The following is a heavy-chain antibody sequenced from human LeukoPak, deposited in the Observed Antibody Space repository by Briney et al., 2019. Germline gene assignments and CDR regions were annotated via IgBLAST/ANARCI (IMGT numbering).Heavy chain of an antibody. J-gene: IGHJ4*02. CDR2: ISWDGGST. CDR3: AKDTAYSGYDSHSCFDY. CDR1: GFTFDDYA. V-gene: IGHV3-43D*03. Sequence: HTGGSLRLSCAASGFTFDDYAMHWVRQAPGKGLEWVSLISWDGGSTYYADSVKGRFTISRDNSKNSLYLQMNSLRAEDTALYYCAKDTAYSGYDSHSCFDYWGQGTLVTVSS. D-gene: IGHD5-12*01.